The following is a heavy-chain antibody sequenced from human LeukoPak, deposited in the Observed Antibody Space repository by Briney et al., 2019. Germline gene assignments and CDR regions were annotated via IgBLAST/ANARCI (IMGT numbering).Heavy chain of an antibody. CDR1: CGPISSSSYY. Sequence: PSETLSLTCTVSCGPISSSSYYWRWIRQPPEKGLEWIGSIYYSGSTYYNPSLKSRVTISVDTSKNQFSLKLSSVTAADTAVYYCARDRQGVWGQGTLVTVSS. CDR3: ARDRQGV. J-gene: IGHJ4*02. CDR2: IYYSGST. V-gene: IGHV4-39*07.